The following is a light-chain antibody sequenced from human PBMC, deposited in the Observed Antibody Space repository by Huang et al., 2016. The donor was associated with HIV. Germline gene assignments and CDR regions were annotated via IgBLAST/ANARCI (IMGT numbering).Light chain of an antibody. CDR2: GAS. CDR3: QQYYTTPRT. CDR1: QSLLSASNSQNY. Sequence: IVMTQSPDSLAVSLGERATIKCKSSQSLLSASNSQNYLAWYQQKVGQPPKLLISGASTRAPGVPARCSGSGSGPDFSLTIADLQAEDVAIYYCQQYYTTPRTFGPGTKVEIK. V-gene: IGKV4-1*01. J-gene: IGKJ3*01.